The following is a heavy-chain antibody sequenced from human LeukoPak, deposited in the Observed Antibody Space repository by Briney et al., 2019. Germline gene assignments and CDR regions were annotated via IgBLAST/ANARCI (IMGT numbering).Heavy chain of an antibody. Sequence: SETLSLTCAVYGGSFSDYYWTWIRQPPGRGLEWIGDINHSGGANYNPSLKSRVTISVDTSKNQFSLKLKSVTAADTAVYYCARGNGYTMVRGVIRYYYYYMDVWGKGTTVTVSS. CDR1: GGSFSDYY. D-gene: IGHD3-10*01. J-gene: IGHJ6*03. CDR3: ARGNGYTMVRGVIRYYYYYMDV. CDR2: INHSGGA. V-gene: IGHV4-34*01.